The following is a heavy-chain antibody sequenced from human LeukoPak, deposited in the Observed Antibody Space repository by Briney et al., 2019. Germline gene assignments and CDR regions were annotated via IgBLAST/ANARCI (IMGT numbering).Heavy chain of an antibody. J-gene: IGHJ6*03. CDR1: GGSISSGGYY. CDR3: ARYGDYVGAMDV. D-gene: IGHD4-17*01. CDR2: IYYSGSA. Sequence: SQTLSLTCTVSGGSISSGGYYWSWIRQHPGKGLEWIGYIYYSGSAYYNPSLKSRVTISVDTSKNQFSLKLSSVTAADTAVYYCARYGDYVGAMDVWVKGTTVTVSS. V-gene: IGHV4-31*03.